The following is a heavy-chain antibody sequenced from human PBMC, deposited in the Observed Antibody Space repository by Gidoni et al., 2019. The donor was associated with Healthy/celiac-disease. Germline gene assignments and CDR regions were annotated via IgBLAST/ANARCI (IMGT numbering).Heavy chain of an antibody. V-gene: IGHV1-18*04. CDR2: ISAYNGNT. D-gene: IGHD6-19*01. CDR3: ARAVGQWLAKRGGNWFDP. CDR1: GYTCTSDG. Sequence: QVQLVQSGAEVKKPGASVKVSCKAAGYTCTSDGISWVRQAPGQGLEWMGWISAYNGNTTYAQQLQGSVSMTTDTSTSTAYMELSSLSSDDTAVYYCARAVGQWLAKRGGNWFDPWGQGTLVTVSS. J-gene: IGHJ5*02.